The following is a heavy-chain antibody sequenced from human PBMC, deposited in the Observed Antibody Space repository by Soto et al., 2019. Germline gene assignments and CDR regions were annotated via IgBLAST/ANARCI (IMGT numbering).Heavy chain of an antibody. Sequence: GGSLRLSCAASGFTFSSYSMNWVRQAPGKGLEWVSYISSSSTIYYADSVKGRFTISRDNAKNSLYLQMNSLRDEDTAVYYCARDSPGYCRAFDIWGQGTMVTVSS. J-gene: IGHJ3*02. CDR2: ISSSSTI. D-gene: IGHD2-15*01. V-gene: IGHV3-48*02. CDR1: GFTFSSYS. CDR3: ARDSPGYCRAFDI.